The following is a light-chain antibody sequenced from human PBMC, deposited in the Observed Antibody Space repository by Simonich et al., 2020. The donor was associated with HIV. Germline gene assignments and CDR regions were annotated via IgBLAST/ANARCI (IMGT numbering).Light chain of an antibody. V-gene: IGKV1-39*01. Sequence: DIQMTQSPSSLSASVGDRVTITCRASQTISSYLNWHQQKPGKAPKLLIYAASSLQSGVPSRFSGSGSGTEFTLTISSLQPEDFATYYCQQANSFPYTFGQGTKLEIK. CDR1: QTISSY. CDR3: QQANSFPYT. J-gene: IGKJ2*01. CDR2: AAS.